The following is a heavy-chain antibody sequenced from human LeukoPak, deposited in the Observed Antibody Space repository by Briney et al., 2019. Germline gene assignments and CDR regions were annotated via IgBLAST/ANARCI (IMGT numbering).Heavy chain of an antibody. CDR1: GFTASSNS. V-gene: IGHV3-53*01. CDR2: IYSDNT. CDR3: AGDVRWPPTFPY. J-gene: IGHJ4*02. Sequence: PGGSLRLSCTVSGFTASSNSMSWVRQAPGKGLEWVSFIYSDNTHYSDSVKGRFTISRDNSKNTLYLQMNSLRAEDTAVYYCAGDVRWPPTFPYWGQGTLVSVSS. D-gene: IGHD2/OR15-2a*01.